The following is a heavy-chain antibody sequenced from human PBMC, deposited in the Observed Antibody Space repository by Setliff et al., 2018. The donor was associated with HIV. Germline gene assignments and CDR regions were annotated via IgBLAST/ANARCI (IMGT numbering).Heavy chain of an antibody. CDR2: ISWNSGSI. CDR1: GFTFDDYA. Sequence: GGSLRLSCAASGFTFDDYAMHWVRQAPGKGLEWVSGISWNSGSIGYADSVKGRFTISRDNAKNSLYLQMNSLRAEDMALYYCARVIYFYYMDVWGKGTTVTVSS. V-gene: IGHV3-9*03. J-gene: IGHJ6*03. CDR3: ARVIYFYYMDV.